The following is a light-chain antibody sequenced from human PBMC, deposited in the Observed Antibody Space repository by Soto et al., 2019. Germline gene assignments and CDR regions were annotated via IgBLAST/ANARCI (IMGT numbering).Light chain of an antibody. CDR1: QSVSSSY. J-gene: IGKJ5*01. CDR2: GAS. Sequence: TVLTQSPGTMSLTPGKRATLSCRASQSVSSSYLAWYQQKPGQAPRLLIYGASSRATGIPDRFSGSGSGTDFTLTISRLEPEDFAVYYCQQYGSSSITFGQGTRLEI. V-gene: IGKV3-20*01. CDR3: QQYGSSSIT.